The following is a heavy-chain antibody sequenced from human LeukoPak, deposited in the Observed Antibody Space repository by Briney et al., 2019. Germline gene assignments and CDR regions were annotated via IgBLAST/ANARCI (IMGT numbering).Heavy chain of an antibody. CDR3: AKVYGMDV. CDR1: GFTFSSYG. V-gene: IGHV3-30*18. CDR2: ISYDGSNK. Sequence: GGSLRLSCAASGFTFSSYGMHWGRQAPGKGLEWVAVISYDGSNKYYADSVKGRFTISRDNSKNTLYLQMNSLRAEDTAVYYCAKVYGMDVWGKGTTVTVSS. J-gene: IGHJ6*04.